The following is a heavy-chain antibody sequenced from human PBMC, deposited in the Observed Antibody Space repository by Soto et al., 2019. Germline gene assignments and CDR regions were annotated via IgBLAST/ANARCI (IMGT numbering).Heavy chain of an antibody. D-gene: IGHD3-16*01. Sequence: SLRLSCTTSGFTFVDYALGWVRQAPGKGLELVGFIRRNAYGGTTGYAASVKGRFTISRDDSKSIAYLQMNSLRTEDTALYYCTRASSLDFDFWGQGTLVTVSS. V-gene: IGHV3-49*04. J-gene: IGHJ4*02. CDR1: GFTFVDYA. CDR3: TRASSLDFDF. CDR2: IRRNAYGGTT.